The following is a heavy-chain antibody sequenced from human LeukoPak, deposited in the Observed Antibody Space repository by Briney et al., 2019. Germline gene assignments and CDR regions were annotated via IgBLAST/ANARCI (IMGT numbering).Heavy chain of an antibody. D-gene: IGHD6-13*01. V-gene: IGHV4-59*02. J-gene: IGHJ4*02. CDR2: IHYSGSSGST. CDR3: ARVSDLAAAGTYDY. Sequence: SETLSLTCTVSGVSVTSYYWSWIRQPPGKGLEWIGNIHYSGSSGSTNYNPSLKSRVTTSVDTSTNQLSLRLSSVTAADTAVYYCARVSDLAAAGTYDYWGQGTLVTVSS. CDR1: GVSVTSYY.